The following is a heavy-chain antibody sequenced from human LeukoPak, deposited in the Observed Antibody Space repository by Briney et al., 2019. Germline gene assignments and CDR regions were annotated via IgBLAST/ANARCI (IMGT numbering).Heavy chain of an antibody. J-gene: IGHJ6*02. D-gene: IGHD3-10*01. CDR2: IGISSNKI. CDR1: GFTLRRYT. CDR3: ARDGLYGSGSYYRMDV. V-gene: IGHV3-21*01. Sequence: GGSLRLSCAASGFTLRRYTMNWVRQAPGKGLEWVSSIGISSNKIYYADSVKGRFIISRDNAKNSLYLQMNSLRAEDTAVYYCARDGLYGSGSYYRMDVWGQGTTVTVSS.